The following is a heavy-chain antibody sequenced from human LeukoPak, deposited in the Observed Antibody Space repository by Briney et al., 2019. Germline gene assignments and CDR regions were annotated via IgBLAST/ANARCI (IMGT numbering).Heavy chain of an antibody. CDR2: VIPMFDVT. J-gene: IGHJ3*01. V-gene: IGHV1-69*10. CDR3: ARDPALEGTEDYRDFGGVESVDAFDV. D-gene: IGHD4-23*01. CDR1: GGTFSSYA. Sequence: ASVKVSCKASGGTFSSYALSWMRQAPGQGLEWMGRVIPMFDVTDYAQKFQGRVTITADTSTGTAYMELSSLTSDDTAMYYCARDPALEGTEDYRDFGGVESVDAFDVWGQGTMVTVLS.